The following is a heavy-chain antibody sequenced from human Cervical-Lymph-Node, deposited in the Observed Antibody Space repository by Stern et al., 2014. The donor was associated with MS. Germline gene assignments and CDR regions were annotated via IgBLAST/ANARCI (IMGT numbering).Heavy chain of an antibody. D-gene: IGHD5-18*01. CDR2: ISYDGNHK. V-gene: IGHV3-30*03. CDR1: GFTFSSYG. J-gene: IGHJ4*02. Sequence: QMQLVQSGGAVVQPGRSLRLSCAASGFTFSSYGMHWVRQAPGKGLEWVTVISYDGNHKYYAASVNGRFTISRDNSKNTLHLQMNSVTPDDTAMYYCARDCEDTGMLFDHWGQGTLVTVSS. CDR3: ARDCEDTGMLFDH.